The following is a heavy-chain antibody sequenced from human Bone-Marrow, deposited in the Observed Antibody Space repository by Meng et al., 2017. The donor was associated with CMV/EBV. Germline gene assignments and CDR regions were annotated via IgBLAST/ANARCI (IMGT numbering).Heavy chain of an antibody. CDR1: GFTFTTYW. CDR2: INTDGSSA. Sequence: GESLKISCAASGFTFTTYWMHWARQAPGKGLVWVSRINTDGSSATYADSVKGRFTISRDNVKNTLYLQMNSLRADDTAVYYCARSKVTHDDWGQGTLGTVSS. CDR3: ARSKVTHDD. J-gene: IGHJ4*02. D-gene: IGHD4-11*01. V-gene: IGHV3-74*01.